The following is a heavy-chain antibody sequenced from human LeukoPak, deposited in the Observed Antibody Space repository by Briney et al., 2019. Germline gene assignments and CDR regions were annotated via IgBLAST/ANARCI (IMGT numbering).Heavy chain of an antibody. CDR1: GGSISSYY. CDR3: ARAPKPCSGGSCYSGFGYFDY. V-gene: IGHV4-59*01. J-gene: IGHJ4*02. Sequence: SETLSLTCPVSGGSISSYYWSWIRQPPGKGLEWIGYIYYSGSTNYNPSLKSRVTISVDTSKNQFSLKLSSVTAADTAVYYCARAPKPCSGGSCYSGFGYFDYWGQGTLVTVSS. CDR2: IYYSGST. D-gene: IGHD2-15*01.